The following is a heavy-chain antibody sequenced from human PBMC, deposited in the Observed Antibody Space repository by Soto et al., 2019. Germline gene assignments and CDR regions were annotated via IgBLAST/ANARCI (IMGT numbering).Heavy chain of an antibody. CDR1: GGSFSGYY. J-gene: IGHJ4*02. V-gene: IGHV4-34*01. Sequence: QVHLQQCGAGLLKPSETLSLTCAVYGGSFSGYYWSWIRQPPGKGLEWIGEINHSGSTNYNPSLKSRVTISVDTSQNQFSLKLSSVTAADTAVYYCARSLISDTHTTYYWGQGTLVTVSS. CDR3: ARSLISDTHTTYY. CDR2: INHSGST. D-gene: IGHD1-26*01.